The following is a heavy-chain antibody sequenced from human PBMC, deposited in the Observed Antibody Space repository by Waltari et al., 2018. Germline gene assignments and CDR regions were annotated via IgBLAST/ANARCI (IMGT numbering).Heavy chain of an antibody. CDR3: ARVGALYGSGSYYMGYFDY. D-gene: IGHD3-10*01. CDR1: GGSISSGSYY. J-gene: IGHJ4*02. V-gene: IGHV4-61*02. CDR2: IYTSGST. Sequence: QVQLQESGPGLVKPSQTLSLTCTVSGGSISSGSYYWSWIRQPAGKGLEWIGRIYTSGSTNYNPSLKSRVTISVDTSKNQFSLKLSSVTAADTAVYYCARVGALYGSGSYYMGYFDYWGQGTLVTVSS.